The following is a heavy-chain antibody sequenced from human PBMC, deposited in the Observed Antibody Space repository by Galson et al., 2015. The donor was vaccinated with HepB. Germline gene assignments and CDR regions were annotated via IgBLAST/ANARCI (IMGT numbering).Heavy chain of an antibody. J-gene: IGHJ4*02. Sequence: SLRLSCAASGFTFSSYAMSWVRQAPGKGLEWVSAISGSGGSTYYADSVKGRFTISRDSSKNTLYLQMNSLRAEDTAVYYCAKDGIEAALNIALAARGAYYFDYWGQGTLVTVSS. D-gene: IGHD6-19*01. CDR1: GFTFSSYA. CDR3: AKDGIEAALNIALAARGAYYFDY. V-gene: IGHV3-23*01. CDR2: ISGSGGST.